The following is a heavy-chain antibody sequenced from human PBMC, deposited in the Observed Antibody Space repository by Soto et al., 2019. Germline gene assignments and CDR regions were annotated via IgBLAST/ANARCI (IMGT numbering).Heavy chain of an antibody. CDR2: MFYGVST. CDR1: GSSINSSGYY. V-gene: IGHV4-39*01. Sequence: SETLSLTCTVSGSSINSSGYYWGWIRQPPGKGLEWIGSMFYGVSTYYNPSLKSRVTVSVDTSKNQFSLNLRSVTAADTAVYYCARLPSRHLVDYWGQGT. D-gene: IGHD3-3*02. CDR3: ARLPSRHLVDY. J-gene: IGHJ4*02.